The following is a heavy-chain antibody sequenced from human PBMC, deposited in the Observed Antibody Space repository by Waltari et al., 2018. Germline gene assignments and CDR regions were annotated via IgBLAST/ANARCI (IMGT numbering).Heavy chain of an antibody. Sequence: EAQLLESGGGLVQPGGSLRLSCEASGFTFTDYGMSWVRQAPGKGLEWIAVIYSGGRSTFYANSVKGRFTGSRSDSENMLYLQMSDVRVEDTAVYFCAKDKGATIYYFDIWGQGSLVTVSS. D-gene: IGHD5-12*01. CDR3: AKDKGATIYYFDI. CDR1: GFTFTDYG. J-gene: IGHJ4*01. V-gene: IGHV3-23*03. CDR2: IYSGGRST.